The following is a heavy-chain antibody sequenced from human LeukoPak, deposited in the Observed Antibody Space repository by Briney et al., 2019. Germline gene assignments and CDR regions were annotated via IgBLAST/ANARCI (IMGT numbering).Heavy chain of an antibody. V-gene: IGHV3-21*01. CDR1: GFTFSSYS. CDR3: ARDNLEGDCGGDRLNGAFDI. CDR2: ISSSSSYI. Sequence: PGGSLRLSCAASGFTFSSYSMNWVRQAPGKGLEWVSSISSSSSYIYYADSVKGRFTISRDNAKNSLYLQMNSLRAEDTAVYYCARDNLEGDCGGDRLNGAFDIWGQGTMVTVSS. D-gene: IGHD2-21*02. J-gene: IGHJ3*02.